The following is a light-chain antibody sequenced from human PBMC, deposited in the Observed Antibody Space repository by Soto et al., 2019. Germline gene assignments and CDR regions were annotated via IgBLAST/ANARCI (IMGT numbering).Light chain of an antibody. Sequence: DIQMTQSPSSLSASVGDRVTITCQASQDISNYLNWYQQKPGKAPKLLIYDVSNLETGVPPRFSGSGSGTDFTFTISSLQPEDIATYYCQQYDNVPITFGQGTRLEI. V-gene: IGKV1-33*01. J-gene: IGKJ5*01. CDR3: QQYDNVPIT. CDR1: QDISNY. CDR2: DVS.